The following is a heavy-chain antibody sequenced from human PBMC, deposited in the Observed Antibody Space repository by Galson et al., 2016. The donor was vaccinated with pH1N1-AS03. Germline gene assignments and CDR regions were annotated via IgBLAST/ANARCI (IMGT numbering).Heavy chain of an antibody. CDR1: QFFVGGFW. Sequence: SLRLSCAVSQFFVGGFWMHWVRRVPGKGLVWVSRINGDGTIANYAGSVEGRFTVSRDNARNTLFLQMDRLTGDDTGVYYCAIADYGSGRILDYWGQGTLVTVSP. J-gene: IGHJ4*02. D-gene: IGHD3-10*01. CDR3: AIADYGSGRILDY. CDR2: INGDGTIA. V-gene: IGHV3-74*01.